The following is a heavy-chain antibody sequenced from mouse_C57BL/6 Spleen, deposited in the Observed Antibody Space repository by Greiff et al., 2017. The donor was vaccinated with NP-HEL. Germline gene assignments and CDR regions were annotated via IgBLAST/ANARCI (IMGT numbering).Heavy chain of an antibody. J-gene: IGHJ4*01. CDR1: GFTFSDYG. CDR2: ISSGSSTI. Sequence: EVQGVESGGGLVKPGGSLKLSCAASGFTFSDYGMHWVRQAPEKGLEWVAYISSGSSTIYYADTVKGRFTISRDNAKNTLFLQMTSLRSEDTAMYYCARGGTTVVAVHYYAMDYWGQGTSVTVS. CDR3: ARGGTTVVAVHYYAMDY. V-gene: IGHV5-17*01. D-gene: IGHD1-1*01.